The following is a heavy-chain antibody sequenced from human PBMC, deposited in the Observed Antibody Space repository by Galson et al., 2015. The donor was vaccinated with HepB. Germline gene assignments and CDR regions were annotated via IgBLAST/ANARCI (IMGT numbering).Heavy chain of an antibody. D-gene: IGHD6-19*01. CDR1: GFTFSSYW. CDR3: ARGPINSSGWLYYYYGMDV. CDR2: IKQDGSEK. J-gene: IGHJ6*02. V-gene: IGHV3-7*03. Sequence: SLRLSCAASGFTFSSYWMSWVRQAPGKGLEWVANIKQDGSEKYYVDSVKGRFTISRDNAKNSLYLQMNSLRAEDTAVYYCARGPINSSGWLYYYYGMDVWGQGTTVTVSS.